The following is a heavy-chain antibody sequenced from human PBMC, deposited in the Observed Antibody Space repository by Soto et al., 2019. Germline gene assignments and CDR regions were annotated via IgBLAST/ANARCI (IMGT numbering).Heavy chain of an antibody. CDR1: GDIIRDSGDEY. CDR2: IHHSGNS. CDR3: DSLSRRLFGQYKIDF. D-gene: IGHD3-3*01. V-gene: IGHV4-30-4*08. Sequence: QVQLEESGPGLLRPAQSLSLTGTVSGDIIRDSGDEYWSYVRQPPGKGLQWLAYIHHSGNSYYSPSVKSRLSLSLVTTRNEFSLTLPSVTAADTAVSYCDSLSRRLFGQYKIDFCGQGALVSVSS. J-gene: IGHJ4*02.